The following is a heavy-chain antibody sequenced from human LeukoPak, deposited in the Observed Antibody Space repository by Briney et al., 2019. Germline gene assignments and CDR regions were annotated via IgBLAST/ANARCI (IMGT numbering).Heavy chain of an antibody. D-gene: IGHD4-17*01. Sequence: ASVKVACKASGYTFTGYYMHWVRQAPGQGLEWMGWINPNSGGTNYAQKFQGRVTMTRDTSISTAYMELSRLRSDDTAVYYCARDLITVSGKTKFDYWGQGTLVTVSS. CDR1: GYTFTGYY. CDR3: ARDLITVSGKTKFDY. CDR2: INPNSGGT. J-gene: IGHJ4*02. V-gene: IGHV1-2*02.